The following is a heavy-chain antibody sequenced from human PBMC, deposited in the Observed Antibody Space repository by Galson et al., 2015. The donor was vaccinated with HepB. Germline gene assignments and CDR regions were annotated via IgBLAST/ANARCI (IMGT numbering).Heavy chain of an antibody. Sequence: CAISGDSVSSNIAAWNWIRQSPSRGLEWLGRTYYRSTWHNDYAMSVKSRITINPDTSKNQFSLKLSSVTAADTAVYYCARVSVIGSSWLDYWGQGTLVTVSS. CDR3: ARVSVIGSSWLDY. D-gene: IGHD6-13*01. CDR2: TYYRSTWHN. CDR1: GDSVSSNIAA. V-gene: IGHV6-1*01. J-gene: IGHJ4*02.